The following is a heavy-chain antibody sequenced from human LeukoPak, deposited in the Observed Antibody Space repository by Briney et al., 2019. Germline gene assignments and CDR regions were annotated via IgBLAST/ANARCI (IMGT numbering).Heavy chain of an antibody. J-gene: IGHJ4*02. V-gene: IGHV4-34*01. CDR2: INHSGST. CDR1: GGSISSYY. Sequence: SETLSLTCTVSGGSISSYYWSWIRQPPGKGLEWIGEINHSGSTNYNPSLKSRVTISVDTSKNQFSLKLSSVTAADTAVYYCAAAPLSSGWYFDYWGQGTLVTVSS. CDR3: AAAPLSSGWYFDY. D-gene: IGHD6-19*01.